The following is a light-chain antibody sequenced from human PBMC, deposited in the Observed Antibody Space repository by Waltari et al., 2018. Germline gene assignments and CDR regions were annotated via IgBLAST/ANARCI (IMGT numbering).Light chain of an antibody. CDR3: SSYTSSSALLI. J-gene: IGLJ2*01. CDR2: DVR. Sequence: QSALTQPASVSGSPGQSITISCAGTNSDVGDFDCVSWYQQHPGKAPKLIIYDVRRRPSGVSARFSGSKSGNKASLTISGLRAEDEADYYCSSYTSSSALLIFGGGTKVTVL. V-gene: IGLV2-14*03. CDR1: NSDVGDFDC.